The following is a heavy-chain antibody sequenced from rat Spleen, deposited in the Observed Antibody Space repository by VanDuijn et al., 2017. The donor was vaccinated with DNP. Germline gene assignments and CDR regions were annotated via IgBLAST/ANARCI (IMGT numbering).Heavy chain of an antibody. CDR2: ISSGGST. CDR3: TRYSSYITRFAY. CDR1: GSPLSSYH. Sequence: QVQVKESGPGLVQPSQTLSLTCTVSGSPLSSYHVSWVRQPPGKGLEWIAAISSGGSTYYNSALKSRLSISRDTSKSQVFLKMNSLQTEDTAIYFCTRYSSYITRFAYWGQGTLVTVSA. D-gene: IGHD1-2*01. J-gene: IGHJ3*01. V-gene: IGHV2S12*01.